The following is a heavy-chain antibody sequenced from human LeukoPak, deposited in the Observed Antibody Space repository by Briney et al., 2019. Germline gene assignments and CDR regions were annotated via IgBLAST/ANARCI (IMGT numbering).Heavy chain of an antibody. D-gene: IGHD1-26*01. V-gene: IGHV3-21*01. CDR1: GFTFSSYS. CDR3: ARALSGRLDY. CDR2: ISSSSSYI. J-gene: IGHJ4*02. Sequence: KAGGSLRLSCAASGFTFSSYSMNWVRQAPGKGLEWVSSISSSSSYIYYADSVKGRFTISRDNAKNSLYLQMNSLRAEDTAVYYCARALSGRLDYWGQGTLVTVSS.